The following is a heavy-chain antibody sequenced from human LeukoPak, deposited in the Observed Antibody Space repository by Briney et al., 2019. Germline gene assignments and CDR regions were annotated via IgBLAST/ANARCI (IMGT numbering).Heavy chain of an antibody. Sequence: ASVKVSCKASGYTFTSYGISWVRQAPGQGLEWMGWISAYNGNTNYAQKLQGRVTMTTDTSTSTAYMELRSLRSDDTAVYYCARDREPNWNYIHPNFDYWGQGTLVTVSS. J-gene: IGHJ4*02. V-gene: IGHV1-18*01. D-gene: IGHD1-7*01. CDR3: ARDREPNWNYIHPNFDY. CDR2: ISAYNGNT. CDR1: GYTFTSYG.